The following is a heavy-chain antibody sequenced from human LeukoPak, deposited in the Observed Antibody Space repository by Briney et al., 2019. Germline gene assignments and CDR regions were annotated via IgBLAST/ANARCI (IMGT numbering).Heavy chain of an antibody. J-gene: IGHJ3*02. Sequence: SVKVSCKASGGTFTSYAISWVRQAPGQGLEWMGGIIPILGTANYAQKFQGRVTITADKSTSTAYMELSSLRSEDTAVYYCARSIGVGSGYSTNAFDIWGQGTMVTVSS. CDR3: ARSIGVGSGYSTNAFDI. V-gene: IGHV1-69*10. CDR2: IIPILGTA. CDR1: GGTFTSYA. D-gene: IGHD3-22*01.